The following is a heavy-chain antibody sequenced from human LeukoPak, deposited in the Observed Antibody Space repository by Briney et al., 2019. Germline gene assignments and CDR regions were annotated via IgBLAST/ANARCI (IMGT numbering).Heavy chain of an antibody. CDR2: ISYDGSNK. Sequence: PGRSLRLSCAASGFTFSSYGMHWVRQAPGKGLEWVAVISYDGSNKYYADSVKGRFTISRDNSKNTLYLQMNSLRAEDTAVYYCAKDSGIVVVVAAAGWFDPWGQGTLVTVS. CDR3: AKDSGIVVVVAAAGWFDP. V-gene: IGHV3-30*18. J-gene: IGHJ5*02. D-gene: IGHD2-15*01. CDR1: GFTFSSYG.